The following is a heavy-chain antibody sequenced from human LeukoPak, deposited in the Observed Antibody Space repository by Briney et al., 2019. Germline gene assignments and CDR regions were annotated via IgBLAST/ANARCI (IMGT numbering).Heavy chain of an antibody. V-gene: IGHV3-33*06. Sequence: GGSLRLSCAVSGFTFSSYGMHWVGQASGKGLEGVAVIWYDASNKYSADSMKGRFTISRDNSKNTLYLQMNSLRAEDTAVYYCAKDRMGAYYYYYMDVWGKGTTVTVSS. CDR3: AKDRMGAYYYYYMDV. D-gene: IGHD1-26*01. CDR2: IWYDASNK. CDR1: GFTFSSYG. J-gene: IGHJ6*03.